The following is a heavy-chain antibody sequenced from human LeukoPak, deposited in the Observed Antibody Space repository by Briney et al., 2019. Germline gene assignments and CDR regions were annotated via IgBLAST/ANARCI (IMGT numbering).Heavy chain of an antibody. D-gene: IGHD5-24*01. CDR3: ARENIRWPLAFDI. CDR1: GLTVSSNY. Sequence: GGSLRLSCAASGLTVSSNYMSWVRQAPGKGLEWVSVFYSGGSTYYADSVKGRFTISRDNSKNTLYLQMNSLRAEDTAVYYCARENIRWPLAFDIWGQGTMVTVSP. V-gene: IGHV3-53*01. CDR2: FYSGGST. J-gene: IGHJ3*02.